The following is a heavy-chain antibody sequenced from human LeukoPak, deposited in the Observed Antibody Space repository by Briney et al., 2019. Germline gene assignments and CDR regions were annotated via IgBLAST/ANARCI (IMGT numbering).Heavy chain of an antibody. CDR1: GGSISSYY. CDR3: ARQVDYYYGSGSYHNWFDP. D-gene: IGHD3-10*01. Sequence: SETLSLTCTVSGGSISSYYWSWIRQPPGMGLEWIGYIYYSGSTNYNPSLKSRVTISVDTSKNQFSLKLSSVTAADTAVYYCARQVDYYYGSGSYHNWFDPWGQGTLVTVSS. J-gene: IGHJ5*02. CDR2: IYYSGST. V-gene: IGHV4-59*08.